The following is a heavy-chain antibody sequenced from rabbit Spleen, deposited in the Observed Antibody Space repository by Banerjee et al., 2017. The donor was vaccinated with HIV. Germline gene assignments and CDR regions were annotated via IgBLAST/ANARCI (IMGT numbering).Heavy chain of an antibody. CDR1: GFSFSNKAV. Sequence: EQLLESGGGLVKPEGSLKLSCTASGFSFSNKAVMCWVRQAPGKGLEWIACIYAGSSGFTYHASWAKGRFTISKASSTTVTLQMTSLTVADTATYFCARHAGYAGYGYSTLDLWGPGTLVTVS. D-gene: IGHD8-1*01. V-gene: IGHV1S45*01. CDR2: IYAGSSGFT. CDR3: ARHAGYAGYGYSTLDL. J-gene: IGHJ4*01.